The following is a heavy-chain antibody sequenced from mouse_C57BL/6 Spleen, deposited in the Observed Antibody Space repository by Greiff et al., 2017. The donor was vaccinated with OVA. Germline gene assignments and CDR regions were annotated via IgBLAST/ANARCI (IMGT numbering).Heavy chain of an antibody. Sequence: EVQLQQSGPELVKPGDSVKLSCKASGYSFTGYFMNWVMQSHGKSLEWIGRINPYNGDTFYNQKFKGKATLTVDKSSSTAHMELRSLTSEDSAVYYCARRDYDPFYFDYWGQGTTLTVSS. CDR1: GYSFTGYF. CDR2: INPYNGDT. J-gene: IGHJ2*01. CDR3: ARRDYDPFYFDY. V-gene: IGHV1-20*01. D-gene: IGHD2-4*01.